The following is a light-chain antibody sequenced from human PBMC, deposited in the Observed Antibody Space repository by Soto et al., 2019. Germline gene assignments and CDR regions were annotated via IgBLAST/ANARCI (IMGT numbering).Light chain of an antibody. CDR2: AAS. J-gene: IGKJ4*02. CDR1: ESINSN. V-gene: IGKV3D-15*01. Sequence: EAVLTQSPAILSVSPGERGSLSCRASESINSNLAWYQQKPCQPPRLLIYAASTRTTDIPAKFNGSGSETDFTLTINSLHSEDFAVYYCQQYNFWPRTFGEGTKVEIK. CDR3: QQYNFWPRT.